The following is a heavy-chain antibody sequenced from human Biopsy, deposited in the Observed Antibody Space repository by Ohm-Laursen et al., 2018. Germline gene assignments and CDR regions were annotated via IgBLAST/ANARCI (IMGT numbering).Heavy chain of an antibody. J-gene: IGHJ5*02. CDR1: GHTLTDHY. V-gene: IGHV1-2*02. CDR3: ARDSGDGSGNYGGCFDP. Sequence: ASVKVSCKASGHTLTDHYMHWVRQAPGQGPEWMGWMNPDSGGTKYAQKFQGRVTMTRDTSISTAYMELSSLRSDDTAVYYCARDSGDGSGNYGGCFDPWGQGTLVTVSS. CDR2: MNPDSGGT. D-gene: IGHD3-10*01.